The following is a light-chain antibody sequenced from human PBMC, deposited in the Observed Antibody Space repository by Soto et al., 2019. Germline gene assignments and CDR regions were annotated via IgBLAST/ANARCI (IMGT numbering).Light chain of an antibody. V-gene: IGLV2-14*01. CDR2: DVS. Sequence: QSALTQPASVSGSPGQSITISCTGTSSDVGGYNYVSWYQQHPGKAPKLMIYDVSNRPSWVSNRFSGSKSGNTASLTISGLQAEDEADYYCSSYTSSSTRRVVFGGGTKLTVL. J-gene: IGLJ2*01. CDR1: SSDVGGYNY. CDR3: SSYTSSSTRRVV.